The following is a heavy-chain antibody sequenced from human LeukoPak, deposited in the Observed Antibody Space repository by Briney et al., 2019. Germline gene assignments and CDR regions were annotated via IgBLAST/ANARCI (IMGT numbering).Heavy chain of an antibody. Sequence: PGGSLRLSCAASGFTFDDYAMHWVRQAPGKGLEWVSGISWNSGSIGYADYVKGRFTFSRDNAKNSLYLQMNSLRAEDTALYYCAKGKYSSGWYYFDYWGQGTLVTVSS. CDR2: ISWNSGSI. J-gene: IGHJ4*02. CDR1: GFTFDDYA. D-gene: IGHD6-19*01. CDR3: AKGKYSSGWYYFDY. V-gene: IGHV3-9*01.